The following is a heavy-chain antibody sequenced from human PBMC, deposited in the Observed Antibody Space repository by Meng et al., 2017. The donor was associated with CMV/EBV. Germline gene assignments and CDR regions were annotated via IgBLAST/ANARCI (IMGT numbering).Heavy chain of an antibody. CDR3: ARGPSSYSSSWYRWFDP. CDR1: GFTFSNYE. CDR2: ISSSGSTI. Sequence: GESLKISCAASGFTFSNYEMNWVRQAPGKGLEWVSYISSSGSTIYYADSVKGRFTISRDNAKNSLYLQMNSLRAEDTAVYYCARGPSSYSSSWYRWFDPWGQGTLVTVSS. J-gene: IGHJ5*02. D-gene: IGHD6-13*01. V-gene: IGHV3-48*03.